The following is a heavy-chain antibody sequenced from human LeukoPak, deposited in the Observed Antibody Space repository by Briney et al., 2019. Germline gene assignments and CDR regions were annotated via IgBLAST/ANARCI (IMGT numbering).Heavy chain of an antibody. CDR2: IYYSGST. V-gene: IGHV4-61*01. J-gene: IGHJ3*02. CDR3: ARRRTRPEAFDI. D-gene: IGHD6-6*01. CDR1: GGSVSSDSYY. Sequence: SETLSLTCTVSGGSVSSDSYYWSWIRQPPGKGLEWIGYIYYSGSTNYNPSLRSRVTTSLDTSKNQFSLRLTSVTAADTAVYYCARRRTRPEAFDIWGQGTMVTVSS.